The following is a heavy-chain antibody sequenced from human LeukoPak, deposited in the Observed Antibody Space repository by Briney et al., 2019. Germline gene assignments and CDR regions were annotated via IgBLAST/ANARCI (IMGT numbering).Heavy chain of an antibody. CDR2: IYYSRRT. J-gene: IGHJ5*02. Sequence: SETLSLTCTVSGGSINNYYWSWIRQPPGKGLEWIGYIYYSRRTHYSPSLKSRVTISVDTSKNQFSLELRSVTAADTAVYYCARHPATASIRDVFGPCGQGTLVTVSS. V-gene: IGHV4-59*08. CDR3: ARHPATASIRDVFGP. CDR1: GGSINNYY. D-gene: IGHD5-24*01.